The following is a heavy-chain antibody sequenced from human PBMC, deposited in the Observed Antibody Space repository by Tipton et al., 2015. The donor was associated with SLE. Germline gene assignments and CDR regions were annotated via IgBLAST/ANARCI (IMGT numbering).Heavy chain of an antibody. D-gene: IGHD3-3*01. CDR3: AKGRGFTIFGVGRGFFDY. CDR1: GFTFSSYA. J-gene: IGHJ4*02. Sequence: SLRLSCAASGFTFSSYAMSWVRQAPGKGLEWVSVISGRGGSTYYADSVKGRFTISRDNSKNTLYLQMNSLRAEDTAVYYCAKGRGFTIFGVGRGFFDYWGQGTLVTVSS. CDR2: ISGRGGST. V-gene: IGHV3-23*01.